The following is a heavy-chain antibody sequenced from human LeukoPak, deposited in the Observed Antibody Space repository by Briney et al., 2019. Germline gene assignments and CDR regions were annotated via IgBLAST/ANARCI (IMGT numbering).Heavy chain of an antibody. CDR2: INTDGSST. V-gene: IGHV3-74*01. CDR3: AKDHNYDILTGYSSFDY. CDR1: GFTFSSYW. J-gene: IGHJ4*02. Sequence: GGSLRLSCAASGFTFSSYWMHWVRQAPGKGLVWVSRINTDGSSTSYANSVKGRFTISRDNAKNSLYLQMNSLRAEDTALYYCAKDHNYDILTGYSSFDYWGQGTLVTVSS. D-gene: IGHD3-9*01.